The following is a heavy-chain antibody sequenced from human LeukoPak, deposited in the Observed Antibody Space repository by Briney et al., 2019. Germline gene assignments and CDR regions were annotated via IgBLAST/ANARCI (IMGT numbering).Heavy chain of an antibody. V-gene: IGHV3-23*01. CDR1: GFTFSSYA. Sequence: GGSLRLSCAASGFTFSSYAMSWVRQRPGKGLNWVSSISGSGGNTFYADSVKGRFTISRDNSKNTLYLQMNSLRAEDTAVYYCARDWPSEWQHLPDYDAVYIWGQGTMVTVSS. D-gene: IGHD6-13*01. CDR2: ISGSGGNT. J-gene: IGHJ3*02. CDR3: ARDWPSEWQHLPDYDAVYI.